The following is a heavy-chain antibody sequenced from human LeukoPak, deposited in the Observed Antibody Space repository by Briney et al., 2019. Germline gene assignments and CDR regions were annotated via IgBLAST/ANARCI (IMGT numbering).Heavy chain of an antibody. CDR2: IYNNGST. V-gene: IGHV4-31*03. CDR3: ARDLRGSYYFDY. Sequence: SETLSLTCTVSGGSISSGNYYWSWIRQHPGKGLEWIGYIYNNGSTYYNPSLKSRVTISVDTSKNQFSLKLNSVTAADTAVYYCARDLRGSYYFDYWGQGTLVTVSS. J-gene: IGHJ4*02. CDR1: GGSISSGNYY. D-gene: IGHD3-16*01.